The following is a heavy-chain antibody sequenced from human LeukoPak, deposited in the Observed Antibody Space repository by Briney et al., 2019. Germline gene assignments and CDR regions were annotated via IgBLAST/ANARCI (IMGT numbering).Heavy chain of an antibody. CDR3: ARHGDYYDSSGYYYVLNAFDI. Sequence: SETLSLTCTVSGGSISSYYWSWIRQPPGKGLEWIGYIYYSGSTNYNPSLKSRVTISVDTSKNQFPLKLSSVTAAATAVYYCARHGDYYDSSGYYYVLNAFDIWGQGTMVTVSS. CDR1: GGSISSYY. J-gene: IGHJ3*02. D-gene: IGHD3-22*01. V-gene: IGHV4-59*08. CDR2: IYYSGST.